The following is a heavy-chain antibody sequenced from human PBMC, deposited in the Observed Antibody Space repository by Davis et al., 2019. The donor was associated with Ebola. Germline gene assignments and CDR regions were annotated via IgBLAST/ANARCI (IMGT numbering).Heavy chain of an antibody. CDR1: GYSFTSYW. V-gene: IGHV5-10-1*01. CDR3: ARPLNQDVDTEYY. CDR2: IDPSDSYT. J-gene: IGHJ4*02. D-gene: IGHD5-18*01. Sequence: GESLKISCKGSGYSFTSYWISWVRQMPGKGLEWMGRIDPSDSYTNYSPSISTAYLQWSSLKASDTAMYYCARPLNQDVDTEYYWGQGTLVTVSS.